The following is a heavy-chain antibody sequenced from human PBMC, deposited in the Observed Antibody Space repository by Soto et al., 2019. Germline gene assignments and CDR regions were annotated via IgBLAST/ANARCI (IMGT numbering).Heavy chain of an antibody. Sequence: QVQLVESGGGVVQPRRSLRLSCAASGLTFSSSAMHWVRQAPGKGLEWVALISYDGSNKYYVDSVKGRFTISRDNSKNTLDLQMNSLREEDTAVYYCAAETKSYFYGMDVWGQGTTVTVSS. V-gene: IGHV3-30*03. J-gene: IGHJ6*02. CDR2: ISYDGSNK. CDR3: AAETKSYFYGMDV. CDR1: GLTFSSSA.